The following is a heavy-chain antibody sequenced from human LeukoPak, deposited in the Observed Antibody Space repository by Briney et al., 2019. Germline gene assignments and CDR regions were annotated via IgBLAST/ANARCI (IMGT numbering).Heavy chain of an antibody. CDR2: ISSSGSTI. J-gene: IGHJ3*02. D-gene: IGHD2-15*01. CDR1: GFTFSDYY. Sequence: GGSLRLSCAASGFTFSDYYMSWIRQAPGKGLEWVSYISSSGSTIYYADSVKGRFTISRDNAKNSLYLQMNSLRAEDTAVYYCARDMGSLGYCSGGSCHEAFDIWGQGTMVTVSS. CDR3: ARDMGSLGYCSGGSCHEAFDI. V-gene: IGHV3-11*04.